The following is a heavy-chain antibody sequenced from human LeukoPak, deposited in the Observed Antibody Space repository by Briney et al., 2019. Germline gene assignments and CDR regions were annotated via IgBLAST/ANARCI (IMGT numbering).Heavy chain of an antibody. D-gene: IGHD3-10*01. J-gene: IGHJ4*02. Sequence: SETLSLTCAVYGVSFSSYYLSWIRQPPGKGLEWVGEINHSGSTNYNPSLKRRVNISVDTSKNQFSLKLSSVTGADTAVYYCARGRRFDGSGSYYRYWGQGTLVTVSS. V-gene: IGHV4-34*01. CDR3: ARGRRFDGSGSYYRY. CDR2: INHSGST. CDR1: GVSFSSYY.